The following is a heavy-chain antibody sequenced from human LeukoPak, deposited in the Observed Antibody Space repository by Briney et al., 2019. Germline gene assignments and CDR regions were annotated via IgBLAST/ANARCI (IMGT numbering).Heavy chain of an antibody. V-gene: IGHV3-11*06. Sequence: GGSLRLSCAASGFTFSDYYMSWIRQAPGKGLEWVSYISSSSSYTNYADSVKGRFTISRDNARNSLYLQMSSLRAEDTAVYYCLPLLSRPYVEDGFDIWGQGTMVTVSS. J-gene: IGHJ3*02. D-gene: IGHD2/OR15-2a*01. CDR2: ISSSSSYT. CDR3: LPLLSRPYVEDGFDI. CDR1: GFTFSDYY.